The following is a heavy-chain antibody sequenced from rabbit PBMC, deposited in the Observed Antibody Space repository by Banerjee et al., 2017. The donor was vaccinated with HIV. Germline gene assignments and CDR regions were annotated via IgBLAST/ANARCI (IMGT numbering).Heavy chain of an antibody. CDR3: ARGYDDYDARLDL. CDR1: GIDFSLYY. Sequence: QSLEETGGGLVQPGGSLTLSCKASGIDFSLYYMSWVRQAPGKGLEWIGYIDPIFGSTYYATWVDGRFTISSHNAQNTLYLQLNSLTAADTATYFCARGYDDYDARLDLWGPG. V-gene: IGHV1S7*01. J-gene: IGHJ3*01. CDR2: IDPIFGST. D-gene: IGHD2-1*01.